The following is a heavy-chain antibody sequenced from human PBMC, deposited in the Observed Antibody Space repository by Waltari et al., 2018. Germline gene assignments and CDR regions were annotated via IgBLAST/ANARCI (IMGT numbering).Heavy chain of an antibody. D-gene: IGHD7-27*01. J-gene: IGHJ6*02. V-gene: IGHV3-21*01. CDR2: MSXSGTYX. CDR1: TFRFGTHG. Sequence: EVXLVXSGGGMVKPGGSXRLSCRPSTFRFGTHGLNWVRQAPGEGLEWXSSMSXSGTYXHYSDPVKGRXNISRDNAKNSLHLQMNXLRAEDTAXYXCAXGNWGDPYGLDXWGQGTTVTVSS. CDR3: AXGNWGDPYGLDX.